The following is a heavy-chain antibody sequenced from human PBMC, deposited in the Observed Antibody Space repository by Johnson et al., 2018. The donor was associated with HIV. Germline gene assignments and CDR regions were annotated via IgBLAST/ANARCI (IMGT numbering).Heavy chain of an antibody. J-gene: IGHJ3*02. Sequence: VQLVESGGGLVQPGRSLRLSCAASGFTFDDYAMHWVRQAPGKGLEWVSGTSWNSGSIRYADSVKGRFTISRDKFKNTLYLQMNSLRAEDTALYYCASSRDGYKGDNAFDIWGQGTMVTVSS. CDR2: TSWNSGSI. V-gene: IGHV3-9*01. CDR3: ASSRDGYKGDNAFDI. CDR1: GFTFDDYA. D-gene: IGHD5-24*01.